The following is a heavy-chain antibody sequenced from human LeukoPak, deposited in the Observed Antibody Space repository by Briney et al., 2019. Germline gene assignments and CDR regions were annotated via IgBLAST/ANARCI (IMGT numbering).Heavy chain of an antibody. CDR1: GFTFSSYG. D-gene: IGHD6-13*01. J-gene: IGHJ4*02. Sequence: GGSLRLSCAASGFTFSSYGMHWVRQAPGKGLEWVAFIRYDGSNKYYADSVKGRFTISRDNSKNTLYLQMNSLRAEDTAVYYCAKDNFHPGYSSSWYFDYWGQGTLVTVSS. V-gene: IGHV3-30*02. CDR3: AKDNFHPGYSSSWYFDY. CDR2: IRYDGSNK.